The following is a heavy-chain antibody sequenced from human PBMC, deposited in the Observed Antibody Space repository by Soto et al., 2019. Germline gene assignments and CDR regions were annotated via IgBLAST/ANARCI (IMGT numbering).Heavy chain of an antibody. CDR3: GKDRVGGTFYTPLGF. V-gene: IGHV3-30*18. D-gene: IGHD1-7*01. Sequence: PRLSCQASGFNFDNYGMHWVRQAPCKGLEWVAVITYDGSNKYYAESVTSRFTISRDNSKNTLSLHLTTLNPEDTAVYHCGKDRVGGTFYTPLGFWGQGTLVTVAS. CDR2: ITYDGSNK. CDR1: GFNFDNYG. J-gene: IGHJ4*02.